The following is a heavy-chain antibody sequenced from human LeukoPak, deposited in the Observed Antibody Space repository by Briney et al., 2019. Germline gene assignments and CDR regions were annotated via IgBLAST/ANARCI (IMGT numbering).Heavy chain of an antibody. J-gene: IGHJ5*02. CDR2: IYYGGST. V-gene: IGHV4-39*02. Sequence: PSETLSLTCTVSGGSISTTNYYWAWIRQPPGKGLEWLGNIYYGGSTFYNPSLKSRVTISVETSKNHFSLQLTSVSAADTAVYYCAILDKQPTRVGWFDPWGQGTLVTVSS. CDR3: AILDKQPTRVGWFDP. CDR1: GGSISTTNYY. D-gene: IGHD1-1*01.